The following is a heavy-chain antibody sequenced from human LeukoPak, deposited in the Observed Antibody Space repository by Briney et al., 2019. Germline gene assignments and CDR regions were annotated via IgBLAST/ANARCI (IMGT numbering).Heavy chain of an antibody. CDR2: IRYDGSNT. J-gene: IGHJ5*02. D-gene: IGHD2-2*01. CDR3: ARGDCSFTSCFFDP. Sequence: GGSLRLSCAASGFTFSNYGMHWVRQAPGKGLEWVTFIRYDGSNTYYADSVKGRFTISRDNSNNTVSLQMNSLRTQDTAVYFCARGDCSFTSCFFDPWGQGTLVTVSS. CDR1: GFTFSNYG. V-gene: IGHV3-30*02.